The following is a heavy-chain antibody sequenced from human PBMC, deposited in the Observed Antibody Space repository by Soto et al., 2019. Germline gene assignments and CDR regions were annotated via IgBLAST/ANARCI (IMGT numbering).Heavy chain of an antibody. CDR2: ISGSGGST. CDR1: GFTFSSYA. CDR3: AKGDARLRFLEWFRY. J-gene: IGHJ4*02. D-gene: IGHD3-3*01. Sequence: HPGGSLRLSCAASGFTFSSYAMSWVRQAPGKGLEWVSAISGSGGSTYYADSVKGRFTISRDNSKNTLYLQMNSLRAEDTAVYYCAKGDARLRFLEWFRYWGQGTLVTVSS. V-gene: IGHV3-23*01.